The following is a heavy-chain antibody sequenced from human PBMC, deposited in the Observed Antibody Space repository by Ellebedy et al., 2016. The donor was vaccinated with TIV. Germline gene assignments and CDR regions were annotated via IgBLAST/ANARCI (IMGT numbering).Heavy chain of an antibody. J-gene: IGHJ1*01. D-gene: IGHD6-13*01. CDR2: IYPGDSDT. Sequence: GESLKISCKGSGYSFTNYWIGWVRQMPGKGLDWMGIIYPGDSDTRYSPSFQGQVTISADRSISTAYLQFSSLKAPDTAMYYCATGPGAGAGYLQHWGQGTLVTVSS. CDR3: ATGPGAGAGYLQH. V-gene: IGHV5-51*01. CDR1: GYSFTNYW.